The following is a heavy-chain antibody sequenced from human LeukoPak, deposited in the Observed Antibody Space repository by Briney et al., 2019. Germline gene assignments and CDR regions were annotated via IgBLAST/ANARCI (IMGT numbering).Heavy chain of an antibody. J-gene: IGHJ5*02. CDR3: ARSGAEHRYGFDP. Sequence: GESLRLSCAASGFTFNTFSMTWVRRAPGKGLEWVANIKHGGSEKLYVDSVKGRFTISRDDARNLLFLQMNSLRAEDTAIYYCARSGAEHRYGFDPWGQGTLVTVSS. V-gene: IGHV3-7*01. CDR1: GFTFNTFS. D-gene: IGHD5-18*01. CDR2: IKHGGSEK.